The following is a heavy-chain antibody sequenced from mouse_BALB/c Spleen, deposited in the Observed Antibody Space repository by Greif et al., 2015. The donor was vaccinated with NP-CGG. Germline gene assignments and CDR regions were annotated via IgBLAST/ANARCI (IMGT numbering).Heavy chain of an antibody. V-gene: IGHV1S130*01. Sequence: QVQLKESGSVLVRPGASVKLSCKASGYTFTNSWMHWAKQRPGQGLEWIGEIHPNSGNVNYNEKLKGKATLTVDTSSSTAYVDLSSLTSEDSAVFYCAKSGDYDNSFDYWGQGTTLTVSS. J-gene: IGHJ2*01. CDR2: IHPNSGNV. CDR1: GYTFTNSW. D-gene: IGHD2-4*01. CDR3: AKSGDYDNSFDY.